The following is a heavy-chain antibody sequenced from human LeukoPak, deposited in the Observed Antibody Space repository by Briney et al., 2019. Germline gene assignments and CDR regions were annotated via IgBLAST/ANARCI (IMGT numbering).Heavy chain of an antibody. CDR2: IRSKAD. V-gene: IGHV3-73*01. CDR3: SRSSSRNFGVVIQSYYYYMDV. CDR1: GFTFSGSA. J-gene: IGHJ6*03. D-gene: IGHD3-3*01. Sequence: GGSLRLSCAASGFTFSGSAIRWVRQDSGEGLEWVGRIRSKADYAASVKGKFTISRDDSKNTAYLRMNRLKTEDTAVYYCSRSSSRNFGVVIQSYYYYMDVWGKGTTVTVSS.